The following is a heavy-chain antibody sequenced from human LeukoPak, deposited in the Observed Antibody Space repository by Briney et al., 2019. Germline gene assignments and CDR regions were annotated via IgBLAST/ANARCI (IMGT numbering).Heavy chain of an antibody. D-gene: IGHD3-16*02. CDR1: GYTFTSYG. J-gene: IGHJ4*02. V-gene: IGHV1-18*04. CDR3: ARDQYDYVWGSYRPYFDY. Sequence: ASVKVSCKASGYTFTSYGISWVRQAPGQGLEWMGSISPYNGNTNYAERLQGRVIMTTDTSTRTAYMELRSLRSDDTAVFYCARDQYDYVWGSYRPYFDYWGREPWSPSPQ. CDR2: ISPYNGNT.